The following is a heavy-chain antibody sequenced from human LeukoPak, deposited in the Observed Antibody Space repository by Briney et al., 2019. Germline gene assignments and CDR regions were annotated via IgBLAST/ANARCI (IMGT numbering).Heavy chain of an antibody. CDR1: RFTFSNYW. D-gene: IGHD1-26*01. CDR2: IYNDGSST. J-gene: IGHJ3*02. V-gene: IGHV3-74*01. Sequence: GGSLRLSCAASRFTFSNYWMHWVRQAPGKGLVWVSRIYNDGSSTSYADSVKGRFTISRDNAKSTLYLQMNSPRAEDTAVYYCARVRGGSGRSYAADAFDIWGQGTMVTVSS. CDR3: ARVRGGSGRSYAADAFDI.